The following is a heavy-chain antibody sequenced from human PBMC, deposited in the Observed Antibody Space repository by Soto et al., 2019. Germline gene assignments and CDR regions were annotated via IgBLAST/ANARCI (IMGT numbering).Heavy chain of an antibody. CDR1: GFTVSSNF. J-gene: IGHJ3*02. D-gene: IGHD3-22*01. V-gene: IGHV3-30-3*01. CDR2: ISYDGSNK. Sequence: PGXSLKISCAASGFTVSSNFMSWVRQAPGKGLEWVAVISYDGSNKYYADSVKGRFTISRDNSKNTLYLQMNSLRAEDTAVYYCAREDDSSGYYFDASDIWGQGTMVTVSS. CDR3: AREDDSSGYYFDASDI.